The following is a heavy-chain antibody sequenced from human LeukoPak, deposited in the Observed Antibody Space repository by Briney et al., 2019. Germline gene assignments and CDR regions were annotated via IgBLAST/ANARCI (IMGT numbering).Heavy chain of an antibody. D-gene: IGHD6-13*01. CDR3: AKDAAGPEY. J-gene: IGHJ4*02. CDR1: GLTFSDYS. Sequence: PGGSLRLSCAASGLTFSDYSMTWVRQAPGKGLVWVSGISAGGGSTYYADSVKGRFTISRDNSRNTLYLQMNSLRAEDTAVYYCAKDAAGPEYRGQGTLVTVSS. CDR2: ISAGGGST. V-gene: IGHV3-23*01.